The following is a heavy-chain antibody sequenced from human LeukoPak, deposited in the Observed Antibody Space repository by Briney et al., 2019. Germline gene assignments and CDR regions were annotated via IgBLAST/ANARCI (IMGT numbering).Heavy chain of an antibody. CDR2: INHSGST. J-gene: IGHJ4*02. D-gene: IGHD5-12*01. Sequence: SETLSLTCAVYGGSFSGYYWSWIRQPPGKGLEWIGEINHSGSTNYNPSHKSRVTISVDTSKNQFSLKLSSVTAADTAVYYCARDGGYSGYELDYWGQGTLVTVSS. CDR3: ARDGGYSGYELDY. CDR1: GGSFSGYY. V-gene: IGHV4-34*01.